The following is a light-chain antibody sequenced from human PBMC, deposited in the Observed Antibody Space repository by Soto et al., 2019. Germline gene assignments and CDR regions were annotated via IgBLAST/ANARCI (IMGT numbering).Light chain of an antibody. Sequence: QPVLTQSPSASASLGASVKLTCTLSSGHSSYAIAWHQQQLEKGPRYLMKLNSDGSHSKGDGIPDRFSGSSSGAERYLTISSLQSEDEADYYCQTWGTGILVVFGGGTKLTV. CDR3: QTWGTGILVV. V-gene: IGLV4-69*01. CDR2: LNSDGSH. J-gene: IGLJ2*01. CDR1: SGHSSYA.